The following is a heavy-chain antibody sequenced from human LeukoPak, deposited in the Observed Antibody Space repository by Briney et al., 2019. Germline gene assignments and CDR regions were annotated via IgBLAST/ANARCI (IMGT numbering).Heavy chain of an antibody. CDR2: ISYDGSNK. Sequence: GGSLRLSCAASGFTFSSYAMHWVRQAPGKGLEWVAVISYDGSNKYYADSVKGRFTISRDNSKNTLYLQMNSLRAEDTAVYYCARGAARHWFDPWGQGTLVTVSS. V-gene: IGHV3-30-3*01. D-gene: IGHD6-6*01. CDR3: ARGAARHWFDP. CDR1: GFTFSSYA. J-gene: IGHJ5*02.